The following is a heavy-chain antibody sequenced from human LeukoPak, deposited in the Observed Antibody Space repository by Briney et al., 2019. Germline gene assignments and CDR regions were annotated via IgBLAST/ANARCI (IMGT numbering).Heavy chain of an antibody. J-gene: IGHJ4*02. Sequence: SVNVSFTASGGTFSSYAISWVRQAPGQGLEWMGGIIPIFGTANYAQKFQGRVTITADESTSTAYMELSSLRSEDTAVYYCARDWDSSGYYGHWGQGTLVTVSS. D-gene: IGHD3-22*01. CDR1: GGTFSSYA. CDR3: ARDWDSSGYYGH. V-gene: IGHV1-69*13. CDR2: IIPIFGTA.